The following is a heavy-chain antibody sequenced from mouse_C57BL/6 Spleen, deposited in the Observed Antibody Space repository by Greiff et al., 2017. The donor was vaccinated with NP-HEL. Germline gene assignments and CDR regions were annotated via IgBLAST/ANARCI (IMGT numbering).Heavy chain of an antibody. J-gene: IGHJ1*03. V-gene: IGHV1-53*01. CDR1: GYTFTSYW. CDR3: ARDSIWYFDV. D-gene: IGHD2-10*02. CDR2: INPSNGGT. Sequence: VQLQQSGTELVKPGASVKLSCKASGYTFTSYWMHGVKQRPGQGLEWIGNINPSNGGTNNNANFQSKSPLTLDKSSSSAYMQLSSLTSEDSAVYYCARDSIWYFDVWGTVTTVTVSS.